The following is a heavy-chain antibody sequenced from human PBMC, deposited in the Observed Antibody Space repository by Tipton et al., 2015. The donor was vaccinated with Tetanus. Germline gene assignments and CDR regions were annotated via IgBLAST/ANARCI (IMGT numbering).Heavy chain of an antibody. CDR3: ARDFRERSGTYYSYYYTMDV. CDR1: GGSLNTFY. V-gene: IGHV4-4*07. J-gene: IGHJ6*02. D-gene: IGHD1-26*01. Sequence: TLSLTCTVSGGSLNTFYWNWIRQPAGKGLEWIGRVYSSGSTNYNPSLKSRVTMSIDASKNQFSLELTSVTAADTAVHYCARDFRERSGTYYSYYYTMDVWGQGTTVTVSS. CDR2: VYSSGST.